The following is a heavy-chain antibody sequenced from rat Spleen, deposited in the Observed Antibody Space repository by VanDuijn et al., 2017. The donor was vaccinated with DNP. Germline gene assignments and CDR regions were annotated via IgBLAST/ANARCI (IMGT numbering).Heavy chain of an antibody. CDR2: IGTTGGSR. CDR3: ARHNDFGGGRWDY. J-gene: IGHJ2*01. CDR1: GFTFSNFD. D-gene: IGHD4-3*01. V-gene: IGHV5-25*01. Sequence: EVQLVESGGDLVQPGRSLKVSCVASGFTFSNFDMAWVRQAPMKGLEWVATIGTTGGSRYYRDSVKGRFTVSRDNGKSVLYLQMDSLRSEDTATYYCARHNDFGGGRWDYWGQGVIVTVSS.